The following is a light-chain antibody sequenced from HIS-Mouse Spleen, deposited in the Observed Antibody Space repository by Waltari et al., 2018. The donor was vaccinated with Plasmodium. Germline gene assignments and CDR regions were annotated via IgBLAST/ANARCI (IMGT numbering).Light chain of an antibody. J-gene: IGLJ2*01. V-gene: IGLV2-8*01. CDR3: SSYAGSNNLV. CDR1: SSDVGGYNY. CDR2: EVS. Sequence: QSALTQPPSASGSPGQSVTISCTGTSSDVGGYNYVSWYQQHPGKAPNLRFYEVSKRPSGVPDRFSVSKSGNTASLTVSGLQAEDDADYYCSSYAGSNNLVFGGGTKLTVL.